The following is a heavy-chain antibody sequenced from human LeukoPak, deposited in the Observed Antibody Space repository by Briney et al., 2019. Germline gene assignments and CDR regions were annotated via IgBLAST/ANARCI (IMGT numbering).Heavy chain of an antibody. CDR2: ISSSSSYI. D-gene: IGHD6-6*01. CDR3: ARARDLEYSSASDY. V-gene: IGHV3-21*01. Sequence: PGGSLRLSCAASGFTFSSYSMNWVRQAPGKGLEWVSSISSSSSYIYYADSVKGRFTISRDNAKNSLYLQMNSLRAADTAVYYCARARDLEYSSASDYWGQGTLVTVSS. J-gene: IGHJ4*02. CDR1: GFTFSSYS.